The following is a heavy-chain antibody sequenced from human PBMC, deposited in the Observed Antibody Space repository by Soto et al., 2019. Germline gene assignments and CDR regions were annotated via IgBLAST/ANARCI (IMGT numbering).Heavy chain of an antibody. J-gene: IGHJ6*02. CDR1: GFTFSSYA. D-gene: IGHD2-2*01. CDR2: ISYDGSNK. V-gene: IGHV3-30-3*01. CDR3: AREGVVPAAMAYYYYGMDV. Sequence: QVQLVESGGGVVQPGRSLRLSCAASGFTFSSYAMHWVRQAPGKGLEWVAVISYDGSNKYYEDSVKGRFTISRDNSKNTLYLQMNSLRAEDTAVYYCAREGVVPAAMAYYYYGMDVWGQGTTVTVSS.